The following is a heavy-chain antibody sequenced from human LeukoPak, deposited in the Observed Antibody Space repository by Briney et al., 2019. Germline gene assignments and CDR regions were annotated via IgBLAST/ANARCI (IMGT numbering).Heavy chain of an antibody. V-gene: IGHV1-24*01. D-gene: IGHD3-22*01. Sequence: GASVKVSCKVSGYTLTELSMHWVRQAPGNGLEWMGGFDPEDGETIYAQKFQRRVTMTGETSTYTAYMELSSLRSEDTAVYYCATRPYYYNSSGYPFEPWGQGTLVTVSS. CDR2: FDPEDGET. CDR1: GYTLTELS. CDR3: ATRPYYYNSSGYPFEP. J-gene: IGHJ5*02.